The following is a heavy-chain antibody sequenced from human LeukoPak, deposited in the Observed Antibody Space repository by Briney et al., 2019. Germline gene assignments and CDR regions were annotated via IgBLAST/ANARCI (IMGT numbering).Heavy chain of an antibody. D-gene: IGHD3-3*01. CDR1: GFTFSSYA. J-gene: IGHJ4*02. Sequence: GGSLRLSCAASGFTFSSYAMSWVRQAPGKGLEWVSVIYSGGSTYYADSVKGRFTISRHNSKNTLYLQMNSLRAEDTAVYYCASGLYDFWSGSYDYWGQGTLVTVSS. CDR3: ASGLYDFWSGSYDY. V-gene: IGHV3-53*04. CDR2: IYSGGST.